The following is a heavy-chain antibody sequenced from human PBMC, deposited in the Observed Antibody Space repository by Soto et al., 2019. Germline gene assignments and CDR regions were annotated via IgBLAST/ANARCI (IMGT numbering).Heavy chain of an antibody. CDR2: IWYDGSNK. J-gene: IGHJ3*02. CDR1: GFTFSSYG. CDR3: ARDGYCGGDCYYDAFDI. D-gene: IGHD2-21*01. V-gene: IGHV3-33*01. Sequence: QVQLVESGGGVVQPGRSLRLSCAASGFTFSSYGMHWVHQAPGKGLEWVAVIWYDGSNKYYADSVKGRFTISRDNSKNTLYLQMNSLRAEDTAVYYCARDGYCGGDCYYDAFDIWGQGTMVTVSS.